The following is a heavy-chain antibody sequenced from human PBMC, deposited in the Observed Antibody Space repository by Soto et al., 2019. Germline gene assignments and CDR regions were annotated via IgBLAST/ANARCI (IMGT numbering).Heavy chain of an antibody. D-gene: IGHD2-2*01. Sequence: GSLRLSCATSGFTFSSYPIHWVRQAPGKGPVWVSRITEDGSGTTYADSVKGRFTVTRDNAKNTMYLQMSGLGAEDTAVYHCARPYCSGSTCYGYFDHWGQGTLVTVSS. V-gene: IGHV3-74*01. CDR3: ARPYCSGSTCYGYFDH. CDR2: ITEDGSGT. CDR1: GFTFSSYP. J-gene: IGHJ4*02.